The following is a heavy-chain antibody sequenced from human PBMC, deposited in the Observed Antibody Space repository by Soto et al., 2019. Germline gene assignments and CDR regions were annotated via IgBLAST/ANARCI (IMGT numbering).Heavy chain of an antibody. J-gene: IGHJ5*02. CDR2: ISSSGTAT. CDR3: ARKGPTAARPNH. V-gene: IGHV3-11*01. Sequence: QVQLVESGGGLVRPGGSLRLSCAASGFTFRDYDMSWIRQATGKGLEWVSCISSSGTATYYADSVKGRFTISRDNAKNSLYVEMNRLRVEDSAVYYCARKGPTAARPNHWGQGTLVTVSS. D-gene: IGHD6-6*01. CDR1: GFTFRDYD.